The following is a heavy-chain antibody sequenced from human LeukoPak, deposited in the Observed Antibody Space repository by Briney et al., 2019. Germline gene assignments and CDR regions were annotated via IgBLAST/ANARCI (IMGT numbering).Heavy chain of an antibody. J-gene: IGHJ4*02. Sequence: PGGSLRLSCAASGFTFNSYAMSWVRQAPGKGLEWVSGISGSGGSTFYADSVKGRFTISRDNSKNTLYLQMNSLRAEDTAVYYCAKDGNNWNFADIDYWGQGTLVTVSS. CDR3: AKDGNNWNFADIDY. CDR1: GFTFNSYA. D-gene: IGHD1-7*01. CDR2: ISGSGGST. V-gene: IGHV3-23*01.